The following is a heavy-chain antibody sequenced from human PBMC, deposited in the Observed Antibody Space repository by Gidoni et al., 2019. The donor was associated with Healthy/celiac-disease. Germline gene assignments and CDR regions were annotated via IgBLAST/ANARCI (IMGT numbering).Heavy chain of an antibody. CDR1: GYTFTSYY. Sequence: QVQLVQSGAEVKKPGASVKVSCQASGYTFTSYYMHWVRQAPGQGLEWMGIINPSGGSTSYAQKFQGRVTMTRDTSTSTVYMELSSLRSEDTAVYYCARDLGYSSSWYVIGIDYWGQGTLVTVSS. CDR3: ARDLGYSSSWYVIGIDY. D-gene: IGHD6-13*01. V-gene: IGHV1-46*01. J-gene: IGHJ4*02. CDR2: INPSGGST.